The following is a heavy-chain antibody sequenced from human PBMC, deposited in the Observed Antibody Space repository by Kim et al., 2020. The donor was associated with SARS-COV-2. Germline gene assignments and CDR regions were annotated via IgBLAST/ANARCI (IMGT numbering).Heavy chain of an antibody. V-gene: IGHV3-21*01. Sequence: GGSLRLSCAASGFTFSSYSMNWVRQAPGKGLEWVSSISSSSSYIYYADSVKGRFTISRDNAKNSLYLQMNSLRAEDTAVYYCARDLRIVATIGSDYWGQGTLVTVSS. CDR2: ISSSSSYI. CDR1: GFTFSSYS. D-gene: IGHD5-12*01. J-gene: IGHJ4*02. CDR3: ARDLRIVATIGSDY.